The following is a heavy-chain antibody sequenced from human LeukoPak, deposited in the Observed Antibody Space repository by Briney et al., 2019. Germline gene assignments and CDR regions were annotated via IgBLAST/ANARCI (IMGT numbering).Heavy chain of an antibody. V-gene: IGHV3-9*01. CDR1: GFTFDDYA. CDR2: ISWNTGTI. Sequence: GGSLRLSCAASGFTFDDYAMHWVRQAPGKGLEWVPGISWNTGTIGYADSVKGRFTISRDNAKNSLYLQMNSLRVEDTALYYCAKDTTSAILTATDYWGQGILVTVSS. J-gene: IGHJ4*02. CDR3: AKDTTSAILTATDY. D-gene: IGHD3-9*01.